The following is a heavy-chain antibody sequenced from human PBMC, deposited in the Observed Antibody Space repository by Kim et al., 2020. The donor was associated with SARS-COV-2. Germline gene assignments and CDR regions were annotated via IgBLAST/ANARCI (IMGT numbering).Heavy chain of an antibody. CDR2: INHSGST. Sequence: SETLSLTCAVYGGSFSGYYWSWIRQPPGKGLEWIGEINHSGSTNYNPSLKSRVTISVDTSKNQFSLKLSSVTAADTAVYYCARALGRERRTPLYYYYGMDVWGQGTTVTVSS. CDR3: ARALGRERRTPLYYYYGMDV. V-gene: IGHV4-34*01. CDR1: GGSFSGYY. D-gene: IGHD1-1*01. J-gene: IGHJ6*02.